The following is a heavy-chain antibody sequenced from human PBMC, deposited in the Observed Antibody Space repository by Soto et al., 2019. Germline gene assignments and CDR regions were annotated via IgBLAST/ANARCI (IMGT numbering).Heavy chain of an antibody. CDR2: IYYSGST. CDR1: GGSISSYY. D-gene: IGHD6-13*01. Sequence: QVQLQESGPGLVKPSETLSLTCTVSGGSISSYYWSWIRQPPGKGLEWIGYIYYSGSTNYNPSLKSRVTISVDTSKNQFSLKLSSVTAADTAVYYCAIGYSSSWYGVLFDYWGQGTLVTVSS. V-gene: IGHV4-59*01. CDR3: AIGYSSSWYGVLFDY. J-gene: IGHJ4*02.